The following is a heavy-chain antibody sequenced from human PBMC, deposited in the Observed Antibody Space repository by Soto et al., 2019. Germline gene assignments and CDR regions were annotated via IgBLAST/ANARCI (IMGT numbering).Heavy chain of an antibody. CDR3: ARDRAPAATNTDASLWFDP. D-gene: IGHD2-2*01. V-gene: IGHV3-11*01. J-gene: IGHJ5*02. CDR2: IRSSGSTI. CDR1: GFTFSDYY. Sequence: GGSLRLSSAASGFTFSDYYMTWIRQSPGKGLEWLSYIRSSGSTIYYADSVKGRFTISRDNAKNSLFLQMNSLRAEDTAVYYCARDRAPAATNTDASLWFDPWGQGTLVTVSS.